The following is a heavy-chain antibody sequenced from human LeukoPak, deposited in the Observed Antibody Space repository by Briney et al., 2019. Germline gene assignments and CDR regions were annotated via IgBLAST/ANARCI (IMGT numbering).Heavy chain of an antibody. CDR3: AGTYYYGSGSPPGIRWFDP. D-gene: IGHD3-10*01. Sequence: PSETLSLTCTGPRGSFSSHHWSSIRQPPGKILERDGHIHYSGSTNYNPSLKSRVTISVDTSKNQFSLKLSSVTAADTAVYYCAGTYYYGSGSPPGIRWFDPWGQGTLVTVCS. CDR2: IHYSGST. J-gene: IGHJ5*02. V-gene: IGHV4-59*11. CDR1: RGSFSSHH.